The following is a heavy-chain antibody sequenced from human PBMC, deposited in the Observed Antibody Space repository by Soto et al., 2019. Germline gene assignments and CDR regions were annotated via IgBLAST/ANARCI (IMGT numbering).Heavy chain of an antibody. Sequence: EVQLVESGGGLVQPGGSLRLSCAVSGFTFSNYWMHWVRQAPGKGLVWVSTISPDGTIPDYTDSVKGRLAISRDNAKSTLFLQIHSLRPEDTAVYDCARFRGDAFDIWGQGTMVTVSS. CDR2: ISPDGTIP. CDR3: ARFRGDAFDI. V-gene: IGHV3-74*01. J-gene: IGHJ3*02. CDR1: GFTFSNYW. D-gene: IGHD3-10*01.